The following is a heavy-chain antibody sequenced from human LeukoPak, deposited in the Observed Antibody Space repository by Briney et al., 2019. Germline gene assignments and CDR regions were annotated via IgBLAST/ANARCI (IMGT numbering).Heavy chain of an antibody. J-gene: IGHJ5*02. CDR3: ARKIAAAGTDWFDP. Sequence: PGGSLRLSCAASGFTSSSYSMNWVRQAPGKGLEWVSSISSSSSYIYYADSVKGRFTISRDNAKNSLYLQMNSLRAEDTAVYYCARKIAAAGTDWFDPWGQGTLVTVSS. V-gene: IGHV3-21*01. CDR2: ISSSSSYI. D-gene: IGHD6-13*01. CDR1: GFTSSSYS.